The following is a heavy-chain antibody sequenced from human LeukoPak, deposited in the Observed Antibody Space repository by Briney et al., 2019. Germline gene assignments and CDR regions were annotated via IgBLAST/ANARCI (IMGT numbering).Heavy chain of an antibody. V-gene: IGHV3-23*01. CDR1: GFTFSSYA. D-gene: IGHD6-19*01. Sequence: GGSLRLPCAASGFTFSSYAMSWVRQAPGKGLEWVSAISGSGGSTYYADSVKGRFTISRDNSKNTLYLQMNSLRAEDTAVYYCAREKYSSGWHTGFDYWGQGTLVTVSS. J-gene: IGHJ4*02. CDR2: ISGSGGST. CDR3: AREKYSSGWHTGFDY.